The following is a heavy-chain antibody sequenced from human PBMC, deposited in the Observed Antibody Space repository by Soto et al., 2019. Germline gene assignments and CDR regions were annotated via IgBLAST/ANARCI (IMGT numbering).Heavy chain of an antibody. CDR2: ISGSGGST. J-gene: IGHJ4*02. CDR3: AKDVEWLTYFDY. V-gene: IGHV3-23*01. Sequence: GGSLRLSCAASGFTFSSYSMNWVRQAPGKGLEWVSAISGSGGSTYYADSVKGRFTISRDNSKNTLYLQMNSLRAEDTAVYYRAKDVEWLTYFDYWGQGTLVTVSS. D-gene: IGHD3-3*01. CDR1: GFTFSSYS.